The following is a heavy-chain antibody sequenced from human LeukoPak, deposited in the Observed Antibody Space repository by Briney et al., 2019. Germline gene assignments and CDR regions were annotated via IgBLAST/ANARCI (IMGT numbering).Heavy chain of an antibody. Sequence: SETLSLTCTVSGGSISSYYWSWIRQPPGKGLERIGYIYYSGSTNYNPSLKSRVTISVDTSKNQFSLKLSSVTAADTAVYYCARHPYWYYYDSTNYFDYWGQGTLVTVSS. V-gene: IGHV4-59*08. D-gene: IGHD3-22*01. CDR3: ARHPYWYYYDSTNYFDY. CDR2: IYYSGST. CDR1: GGSISSYY. J-gene: IGHJ4*02.